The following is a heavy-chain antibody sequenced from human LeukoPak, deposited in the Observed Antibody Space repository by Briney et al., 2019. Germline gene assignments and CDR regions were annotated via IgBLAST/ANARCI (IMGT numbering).Heavy chain of an antibody. CDR2: IYYSGST. CDR1: GGSISSGDYY. CDR3: ARVDWGSATYYYGMDV. J-gene: IGHJ6*02. Sequence: PSETLSLTCTVSGGSISSGDYYWSWIRQPPGKGLEWIGYIYYSGSTYYNPPLKSRVTISVDTSKNQFSLKLSSVTAADTAVYYCARVDWGSATYYYGMDVWGQGTTVTVSS. V-gene: IGHV4-30-4*01. D-gene: IGHD3-10*01.